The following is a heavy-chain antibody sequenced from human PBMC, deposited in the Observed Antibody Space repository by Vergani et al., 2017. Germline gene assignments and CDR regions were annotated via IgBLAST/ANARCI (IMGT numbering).Heavy chain of an antibody. CDR2: ISGSGGST. CDR3: AKVVYYYDSSGYLGGDAFDY. D-gene: IGHD3-22*01. Sequence: EVQLLESGGGLVQPGGSLRLSCAASGFTFSSYAMSWVRQAPGKGLEWVSAISGSGGSTYYADSVKGRFTISRDNSKNTLYLQMNSLRAEDTAVYYCAKVVYYYDSSGYLGGDAFDYWGQGTLVTVSS. V-gene: IGHV3-23*01. J-gene: IGHJ4*02. CDR1: GFTFSSYA.